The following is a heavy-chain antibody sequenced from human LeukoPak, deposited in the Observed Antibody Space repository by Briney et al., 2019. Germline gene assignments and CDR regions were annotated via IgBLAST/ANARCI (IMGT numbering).Heavy chain of an antibody. CDR3: ARGPADGHYDSSVFSDY. CDR2: IYYSGST. CDR1: GGSISSGGYY. J-gene: IGHJ4*02. Sequence: SETLSLTCTVSGGSISSGGYYWSWIRQHPGKGLEWIGYIYYSGSTYYNPSLKSRVTISVDTSKNQFSLKLSSVTGADTAVYYCARGPADGHYDSSVFSDYWGQGTLVTVSS. V-gene: IGHV4-31*03. D-gene: IGHD3-22*01.